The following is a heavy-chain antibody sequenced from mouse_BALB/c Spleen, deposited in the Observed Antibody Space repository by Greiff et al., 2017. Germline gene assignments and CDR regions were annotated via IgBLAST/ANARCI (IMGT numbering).Heavy chain of an antibody. CDR2: IYPYNGGT. J-gene: IGHJ3*01. D-gene: IGHD2-4*01. CDR1: GYTFTDYN. CDR3: AMIYYDYDGFAY. Sequence: EVQLQQSGPELVKPGASVKISCKASGYTFTDYNMHWVKQSHGKSLEWIGYIYPYNGGTGYNQKFKSKATLTVDNSSSTAYMELRSLTSEDSAVYYCAMIYYDYDGFAYWGQGTLVTVSA. V-gene: IGHV1S29*02.